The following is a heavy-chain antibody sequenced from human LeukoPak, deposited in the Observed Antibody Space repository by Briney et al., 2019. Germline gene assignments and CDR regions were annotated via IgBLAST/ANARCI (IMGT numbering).Heavy chain of an antibody. J-gene: IGHJ4*02. D-gene: IGHD6-13*01. CDR2: INHSGST. V-gene: IGHV4-39*07. CDR1: GGSISSSSYY. CDR3: ARGGSGYSSSWYNI. Sequence: KPSETLSLTCTVSGGSISSSSYYWGWIRQPPGKGLEWIGEINHSGSTNYNPSLKSRVTISVDTSKNQFSLKLSSVTAADTAVYYCARGGSGYSSSWYNIWGQGTLVTVSS.